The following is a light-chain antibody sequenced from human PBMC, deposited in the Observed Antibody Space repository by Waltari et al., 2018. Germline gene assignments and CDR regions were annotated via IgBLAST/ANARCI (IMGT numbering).Light chain of an antibody. CDR3: QHYSNWPLT. CDR1: QSVRSN. V-gene: IGKV3D-15*01. J-gene: IGKJ4*01. Sequence: EIVMTPSRATLTVSPGARDTLTCRASQSVRSNYLAWYQQKPGQAPRLLIYGASTRATGIPDRFSGSGSGTDFTLTISSLQSEDFAVYYCQHYSNWPLTFGGGTKVEIK. CDR2: GAS.